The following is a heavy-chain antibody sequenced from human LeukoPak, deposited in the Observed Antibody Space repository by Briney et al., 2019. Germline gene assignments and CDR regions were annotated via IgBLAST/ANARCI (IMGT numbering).Heavy chain of an antibody. D-gene: IGHD3-3*01. J-gene: IGHJ4*02. CDR3: ARESGITIFGVVTPDFDY. CDR1: GFTFSSYS. CDR2: ISSSSSTI. V-gene: IGHV3-48*01. Sequence: GGSLRLSCAASGFTFSSYSMNWVRQAPGKGLEWVTYISSSSSTIHYADSVKGRLTISIDNAKNSLYLLMNSLRAEDTAVYYCARESGITIFGVVTPDFDYWGQGTLVTVSS.